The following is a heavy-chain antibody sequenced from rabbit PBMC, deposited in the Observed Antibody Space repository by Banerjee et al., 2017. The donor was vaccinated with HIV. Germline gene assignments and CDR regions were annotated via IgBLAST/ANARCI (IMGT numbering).Heavy chain of an antibody. D-gene: IGHD1-1*01. CDR1: GFSFSSSYW. Sequence: QEQLVESGGGLVQPEGSLTLTCTASGFSFSSSYWICWVRQAPGKGLELIACIGTTSGSTNYASWAKGRFTISKTSWTTVTLQMTSLTAADTATYLCARGNGGYEHAWGLWGPGTLVTVS. V-gene: IGHV1S45*01. CDR2: IGTTSGST. CDR3: ARGNGGYEHAWGL. J-gene: IGHJ4*01.